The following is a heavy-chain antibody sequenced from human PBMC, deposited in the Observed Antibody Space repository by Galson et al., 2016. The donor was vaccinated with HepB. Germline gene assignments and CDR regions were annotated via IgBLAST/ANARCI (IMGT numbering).Heavy chain of an antibody. CDR3: ARHRPDYDVLTGYPNNWFDP. V-gene: IGHV5-51*01. CDR2: IHPDDSGT. Sequence: QSGAEVKKPGESLKISCKGSRYSFTNYWIAWVRQMPGKGLEWMGIIHPDDSGTRYSPSFQGQVTPSADKSISTVYLQWSSLKASDTAMYYCARHRPDYDVLTGYPNNWFDPWGQGTLVTVSS. D-gene: IGHD3-9*01. J-gene: IGHJ5*02. CDR1: RYSFTNYW.